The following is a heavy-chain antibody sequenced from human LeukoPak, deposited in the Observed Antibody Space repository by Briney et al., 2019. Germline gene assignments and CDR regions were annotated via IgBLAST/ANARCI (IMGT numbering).Heavy chain of an antibody. V-gene: IGHV3-30*18. CDR3: AKEEAHGSGSLFGHYYYYYGMDV. J-gene: IGHJ6*02. CDR1: GFTFSTYG. CDR2: ISYDESNK. Sequence: PGRSLRLSCAASGFTFSTYGMHWVRQAPGKGLEWVAVISYDESNKYYADSVKGRFTVSRDTSKNTLYLQMNSLRVEDTAVYYCAKEEAHGSGSLFGHYYYYYGMDVWGQGTTVTVSS. D-gene: IGHD3-10*01.